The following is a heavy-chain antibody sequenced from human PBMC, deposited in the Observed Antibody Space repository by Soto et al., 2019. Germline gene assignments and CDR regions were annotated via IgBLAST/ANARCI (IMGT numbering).Heavy chain of an antibody. V-gene: IGHV3-33*01. CDR1: GFTFSSYG. J-gene: IGHJ4*02. Sequence: QVQLVESGGGVVQPGRSLRLSCAASGFTFSSYGMHWVRQAPGKGLEWVAVIWYDGSNKYYADSVKGRFTISRDNSKNTLYLQMNSLRAEDTAVYYCARDWGLRFVEWLTDYWGQGTLVTVSS. CDR3: ARDWGLRFVEWLTDY. CDR2: IWYDGSNK. D-gene: IGHD3-3*01.